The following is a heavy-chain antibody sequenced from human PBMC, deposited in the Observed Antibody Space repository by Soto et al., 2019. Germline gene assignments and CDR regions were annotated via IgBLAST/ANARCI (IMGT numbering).Heavy chain of an antibody. CDR2: INAGNGNT. Sequence: ASVKVSCKASGYPFTSYAMHWVRQAPGQRLEWMGWINAGNGNTKYSQKFQGRVTITRDTSASTAYMELSSLRSEDTAVYYCARGLEPLLNFDYWGQGTLVTVSS. CDR1: GYPFTSYA. V-gene: IGHV1-3*01. J-gene: IGHJ4*02. D-gene: IGHD1-1*01. CDR3: ARGLEPLLNFDY.